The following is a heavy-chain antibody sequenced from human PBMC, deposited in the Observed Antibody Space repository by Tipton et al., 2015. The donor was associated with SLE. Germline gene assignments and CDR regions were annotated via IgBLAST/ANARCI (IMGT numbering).Heavy chain of an antibody. D-gene: IGHD3-10*01. V-gene: IGHV4-4*02. CDR1: GGSLSTNDF. CDR3: ARGWELGSYYNMDV. CDR2: ISHTGST. J-gene: IGHJ6*03. Sequence: GLVKPSGTLSLTCGISGGSLSTNDFWSWVRQLPGKGLEWIAEISHTGSTDVNSSLKSRVSISVETSKNQISLKLSSVTAADTAVYYCARGWELGSYYNMDVWGKGTTVTGCS.